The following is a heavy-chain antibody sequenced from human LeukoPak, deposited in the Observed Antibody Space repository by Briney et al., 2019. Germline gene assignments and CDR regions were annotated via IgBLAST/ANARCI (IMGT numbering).Heavy chain of an antibody. J-gene: IGHJ5*02. V-gene: IGHV4-34*01. CDR2: IFHTGST. CDR3: ARGVIVVVPAAKTPLNWFDP. CDR1: GASFTGYY. D-gene: IGHD2-2*01. Sequence: PSETLSLTCAVYGASFTGYYWSWIRQSPGKELEWIGEIFHTGSTNYNPSLKSRVTISVDTSKNQFSLKLSSVTAADTAVYYCARGVIVVVPAAKTPLNWFDPWGQGPLVTVSS.